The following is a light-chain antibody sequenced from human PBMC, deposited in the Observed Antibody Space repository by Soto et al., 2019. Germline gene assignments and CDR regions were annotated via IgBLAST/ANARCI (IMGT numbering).Light chain of an antibody. CDR1: QGISSY. CDR2: AAS. CDR3: QQRNSYPLT. Sequence: DIQWTQSPSFLSASVGDRVTITCRASQGISSYLAWYQQKTGKATKLLIYAASTLQSGVPSRFSCSGSGTEFTLTISSLQPEDCATYYCQQRNSYPLTFGGGTRWIS. J-gene: IGKJ4*01. V-gene: IGKV1-9*01.